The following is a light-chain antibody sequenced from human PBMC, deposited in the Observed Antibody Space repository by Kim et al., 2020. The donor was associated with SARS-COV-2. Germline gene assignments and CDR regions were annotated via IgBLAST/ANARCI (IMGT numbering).Light chain of an antibody. CDR1: QSVTNNY. V-gene: IGKV3-20*01. CDR2: AAS. Sequence: SPGARATLSCRASQSVTNNYLAWYQQKPGQAPRLLIYAASSRATGIPDRFSGSGSGTDFTLTISRLEPEDFGVYYCHQYGDSPFSFGGGTKVDIK. J-gene: IGKJ4*01. CDR3: HQYGDSPFS.